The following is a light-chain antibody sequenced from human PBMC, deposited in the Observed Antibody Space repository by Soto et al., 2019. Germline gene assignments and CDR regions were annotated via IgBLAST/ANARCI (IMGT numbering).Light chain of an antibody. Sequence: DIQMTQSPSSLSASVGDRVTITCQASQDISNYLNWYQQKPGKAPKCLIDDASNLETGVPSRFSGRGSGKDFTFTISSLQPEDIATYYCQQYDNLLTFGGGTKVDIK. CDR1: QDISNY. J-gene: IGKJ4*01. V-gene: IGKV1-33*01. CDR2: DAS. CDR3: QQYDNLLT.